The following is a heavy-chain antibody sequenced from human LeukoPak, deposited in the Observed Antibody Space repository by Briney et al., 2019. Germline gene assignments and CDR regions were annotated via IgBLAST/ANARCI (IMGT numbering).Heavy chain of an antibody. CDR2: ISSSSSTI. Sequence: GGSLRLSCAASGFTFSSYSMNWVRQAPGKGLEWVSYISSSSSTIYYADSVKGRFTISRDNAKNSLYLQMNSLSVEDTAIYYCASNLASSFHMWGQGKMVIVSS. D-gene: IGHD3-10*01. CDR1: GFTFSSYS. V-gene: IGHV3-48*04. CDR3: ASNLASSFHM. J-gene: IGHJ3*02.